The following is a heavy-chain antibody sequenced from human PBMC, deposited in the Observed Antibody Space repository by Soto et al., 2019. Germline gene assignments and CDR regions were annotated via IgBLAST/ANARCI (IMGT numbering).Heavy chain of an antibody. CDR2: IYPGDSDT. Sequence: GESLKISCKGSGYSFTSYWIDWVRQMPGKGLEWMGIIYPGDSDTRYSPSFQGQVTISADKSISTAYLQWSSLKASGTAMYYCARLGRSMVGDTYQALGYYYYMDVWGKGTTVTVSS. CDR3: ARLGRSMVGDTYQALGYYYYMDV. V-gene: IGHV5-51*01. CDR1: GYSFTSYW. J-gene: IGHJ6*03. D-gene: IGHD3-10*01.